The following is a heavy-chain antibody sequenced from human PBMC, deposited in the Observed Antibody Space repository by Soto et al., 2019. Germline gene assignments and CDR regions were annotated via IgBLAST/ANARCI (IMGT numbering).Heavy chain of an antibody. J-gene: IGHJ5*02. CDR2: ISTYNGNT. CDR1: GYTFTNYG. CDR3: ARPYGSGSYYSGRYNWFDP. Sequence: ASVKVSCKASGYTFTNYGISWVRQAPGQGLEWMGWISTYNGNTNYAQKLQGRVTMTTGTSTSTAYMELRSLRSDDTAVYYCARPYGSGSYYSGRYNWFDPWGQGTLVTVSS. D-gene: IGHD3-10*01. V-gene: IGHV1-18*01.